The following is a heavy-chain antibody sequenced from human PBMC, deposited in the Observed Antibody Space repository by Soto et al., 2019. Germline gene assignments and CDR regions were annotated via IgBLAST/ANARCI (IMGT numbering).Heavy chain of an antibody. CDR1: GGTFSSYT. V-gene: IGHV1-69*04. CDR3: ARDQVDGPYGMAF. Sequence: SVKVSCKASGGTFSSYTISWVRQAPGQGLEWMGRIIPILGIANYAQKFQGRVTITADKSTSTAYMELSSLRSEDTAVYYCARDQVDGPYGMAFWGQGTTVTVSS. D-gene: IGHD6-19*01. CDR2: IIPILGIA. J-gene: IGHJ6*02.